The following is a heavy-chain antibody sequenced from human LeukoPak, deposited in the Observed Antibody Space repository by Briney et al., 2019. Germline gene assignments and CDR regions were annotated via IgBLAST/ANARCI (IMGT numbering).Heavy chain of an antibody. J-gene: IGHJ6*03. CDR2: INHSGST. CDR3: ARVALVVVVVAGLPYYYYCMDV. CDR1: GGSFSGYY. D-gene: IGHD2-15*01. V-gene: IGHV4-34*01. Sequence: SETLSLTCAVYGGSFSGYYWSWIRQPPGKGLEWIGEINHSGSTNYNPSLESRVTISVDTSKNQFSLKLSSVTAADTAVYYCARVALVVVVVAGLPYYYYCMDVWGKGTTVTVSS.